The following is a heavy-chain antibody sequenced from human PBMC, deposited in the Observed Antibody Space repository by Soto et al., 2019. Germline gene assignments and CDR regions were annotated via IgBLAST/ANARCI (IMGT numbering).Heavy chain of an antibody. CDR1: GGSISSYY. D-gene: IGHD1-1*01. Sequence: PSETLSLTCTVSGGSISSYYWSWIRQPPGKGLEWIGYIYHSGSTNYNPSLKSRVTISVDTSKNQFSLKMSSVTAADTAVYYCARLATRYYFDYWGQGTLVTVSS. J-gene: IGHJ4*02. CDR3: ARLATRYYFDY. V-gene: IGHV4-59*01. CDR2: IYHSGST.